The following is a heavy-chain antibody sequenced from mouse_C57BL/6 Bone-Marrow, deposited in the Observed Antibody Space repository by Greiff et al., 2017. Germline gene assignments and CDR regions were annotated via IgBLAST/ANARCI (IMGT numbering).Heavy chain of an antibody. V-gene: IGHV1-50*01. D-gene: IGHD2-3*01. CDR3: ARDDGYYSFDY. J-gene: IGHJ2*01. CDR1: GYTFTSYW. CDR2: IDPSDSYT. Sequence: QVQLQQPGAELVKPGASVKLSCKASGYTFTSYWMQWVKQRPGPGLEWIGEIDPSDSYTNYNQKFKGKATLPVDTSSSTSYMQLSSLTYEDSAVYYCARDDGYYSFDYWGQGTTLTVSS.